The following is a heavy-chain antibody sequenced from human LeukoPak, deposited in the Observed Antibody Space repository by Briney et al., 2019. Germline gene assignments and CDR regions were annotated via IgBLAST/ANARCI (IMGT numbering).Heavy chain of an antibody. CDR2: INPNSGGT. CDR1: GYTFTGYY. D-gene: IGHD2-2*01. V-gene: IGHV1-2*02. J-gene: IGHJ4*02. CDR3: VCSSRGWGAYFDY. Sequence: ASVKVSCKASGYTFTGYYMHWVRQAPGQGLEWMGWINPNSGGTNYAQKFQGRVTITADESTSTAYMELSSLRSEDTAVYYCVCSSRGWGAYFDYWGQGTLVTVSS.